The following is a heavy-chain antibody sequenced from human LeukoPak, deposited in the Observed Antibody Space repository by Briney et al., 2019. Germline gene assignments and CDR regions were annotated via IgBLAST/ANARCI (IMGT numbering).Heavy chain of an antibody. D-gene: IGHD3-10*01. CDR3: ATLPRGHLFDS. J-gene: IGHJ4*02. V-gene: IGHV1-24*01. Sequence: ASVKVSFKLSGDTLTELSMHWVRQSPGKGLAWMGGFVPEDGETIYAQKFQGRVTMTEDTSTDTAYMELSSLRSDDTAVYFCATLPRGHLFDSWGQGTLVTVSS. CDR2: FVPEDGET. CDR1: GDTLTELS.